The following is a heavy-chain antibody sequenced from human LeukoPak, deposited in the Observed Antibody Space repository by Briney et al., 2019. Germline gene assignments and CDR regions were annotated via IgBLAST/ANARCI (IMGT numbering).Heavy chain of an antibody. V-gene: IGHV1-2*02. J-gene: IGHJ4*02. Sequence: GASVKVSCTASGYTFIAYYMHWVRQAPGQGLEWMRWIDPKRGGTNYAQKFQGRVTMTRDTSISTAYMEVSRLRSHDRAVYYCATSIEAEIWHFDYWGQGTLVTVSS. CDR1: GYTFIAYY. CDR2: IDPKRGGT. CDR3: ATSIEAEIWHFDY. D-gene: IGHD1-14*01.